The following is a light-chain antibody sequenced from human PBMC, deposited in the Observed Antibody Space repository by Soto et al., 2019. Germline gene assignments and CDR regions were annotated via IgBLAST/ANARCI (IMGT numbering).Light chain of an antibody. J-gene: IGKJ1*01. CDR2: GAS. CDR3: QQYNNWHTRT. CDR1: QSVSSN. Sequence: EIVMTQSPATLSVSPGERATLSCRASQSVSSNLAWYQQKPGQAPRLLIYGASTRATGIPASFSGSGSGTEFTLPISSLQSADFAVYYCQQYNNWHTRTFGQGTKVDIK. V-gene: IGKV3-15*01.